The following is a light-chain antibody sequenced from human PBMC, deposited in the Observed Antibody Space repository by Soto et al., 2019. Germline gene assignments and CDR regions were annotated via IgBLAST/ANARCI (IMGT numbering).Light chain of an antibody. J-gene: IGKJ1*01. Sequence: IDMTHSPSSLSASIGDIVTITFRARQSISTYVTWYQQRPGTAPQLLLYAASSLQSGVPSRFSGSGSETHFTLTISSLQPEDFATYSCQQSYSTTWTFGQGTKVDIK. CDR2: AAS. CDR3: QQSYSTTWT. CDR1: QSISTY. V-gene: IGKV1-39*01.